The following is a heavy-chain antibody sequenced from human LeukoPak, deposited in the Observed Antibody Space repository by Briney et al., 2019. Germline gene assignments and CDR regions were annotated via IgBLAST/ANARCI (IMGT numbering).Heavy chain of an antibody. Sequence: PSETLSLTCAVYGGSFSGYYWSWIRQPPGKGLEWIGYIYYSGSTNYNPSLKSRVTISVDTSKNQFSLKLSSVTAADTAVYYRARGDILTGYYPFDYWGQGTLVTVSS. D-gene: IGHD3-9*01. CDR3: ARGDILTGYYPFDY. CDR1: GGSFSGYY. CDR2: IYYSGST. V-gene: IGHV4-59*01. J-gene: IGHJ4*02.